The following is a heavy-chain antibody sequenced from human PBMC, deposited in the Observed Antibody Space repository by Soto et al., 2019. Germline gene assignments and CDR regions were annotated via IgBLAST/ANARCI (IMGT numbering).Heavy chain of an antibody. CDR2: INPNSGGT. D-gene: IGHD6-19*01. Sequence: ASVKVSCKASGYTFTGYYMHWVRQAPGQGLEWMGWINPNSGGTNYAQKFQGWVTMTRDTSISTAYMELSRLRSDDTAVYYCARGVAGYSSGWTLYYYYGMDVWGQGTTVTVSS. V-gene: IGHV1-2*04. CDR1: GYTFTGYY. CDR3: ARGVAGYSSGWTLYYYYGMDV. J-gene: IGHJ6*02.